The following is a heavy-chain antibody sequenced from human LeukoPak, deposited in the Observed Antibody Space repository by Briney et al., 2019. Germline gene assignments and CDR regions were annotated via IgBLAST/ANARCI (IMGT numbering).Heavy chain of an antibody. Sequence: SQTLSLTCTVSGGSISSGSYYWSWIRQPAGKGLEWIGRIYTSGSTNHNPSLKSRVTISVDTSKNQFSLKLSSVTAADTAVYYCARFNGDSSGYYFGTIDYWGQGTLVTVSS. CDR3: ARFNGDSSGYYFGTIDY. D-gene: IGHD3-22*01. CDR1: GGSISSGSYY. CDR2: IYTSGST. V-gene: IGHV4-61*02. J-gene: IGHJ4*02.